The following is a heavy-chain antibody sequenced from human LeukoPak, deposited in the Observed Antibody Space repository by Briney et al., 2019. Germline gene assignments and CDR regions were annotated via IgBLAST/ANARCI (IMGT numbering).Heavy chain of an antibody. CDR1: GGSISSGGYS. Sequence: SETLSLTCAVSGGSISSGGYSWSWIRQPPGKGLEWIGYIYYSGSTYYNPSLKSRVTISVDTSKNQFSLKLSSVTAADTAVYYCASEPADYYDSSGRNCWGQGTLVTVSS. V-gene: IGHV4-30-2*05. D-gene: IGHD3-22*01. CDR2: IYYSGST. CDR3: ASEPADYYDSSGRNC. J-gene: IGHJ4*02.